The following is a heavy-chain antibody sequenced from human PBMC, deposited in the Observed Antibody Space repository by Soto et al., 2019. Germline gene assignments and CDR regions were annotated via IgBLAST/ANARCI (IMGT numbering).Heavy chain of an antibody. J-gene: IGHJ3*02. V-gene: IGHV4-39*01. D-gene: IGHD6-19*01. CDR1: GGSISRSSYY. CDR3: ARRPMIGPVAENAFDI. Sequence: LQESGPGLVKSSETLSLTCSVSGGSISRSSYYWNWIRQSPGKGLEWIGSVYYSGTTYYNPSLKARVTISVDTYDQFSLRLSSVTAADTAYYFCARRPMIGPVAENAFDIWGQGTRVTVSS. CDR2: VYYSGTT.